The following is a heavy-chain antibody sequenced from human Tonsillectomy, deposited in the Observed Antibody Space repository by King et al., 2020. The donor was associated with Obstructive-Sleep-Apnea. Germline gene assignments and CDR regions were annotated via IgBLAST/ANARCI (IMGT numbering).Heavy chain of an antibody. D-gene: IGHD2-15*01. Sequence: ESGGGLVQPGGSLRLSCAASGFTFSTYWMSWVRQAPGKGLEWVANIKQDGSERYYVDSVKGRFTISRHNAKNSLYLQMNSLRAEDTAVYYCARDYCSGGSCYSLWYFDLWGRGTLVTVSS. CDR1: GFTFSTYW. J-gene: IGHJ2*01. CDR2: IKQDGSER. CDR3: ARDYCSGGSCYSLWYFDL. V-gene: IGHV3-7*01.